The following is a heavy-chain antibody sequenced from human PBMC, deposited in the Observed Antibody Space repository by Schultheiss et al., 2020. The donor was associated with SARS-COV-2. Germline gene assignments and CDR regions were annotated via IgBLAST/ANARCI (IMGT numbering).Heavy chain of an antibody. J-gene: IGHJ4*02. D-gene: IGHD3-22*01. Sequence: SETLSLTCTVSGGSISSGGYYWSWIRQHPGKGLEWIGYIYYSGSTYYNPSLKSRVTISVDKSKNQFSLKLSSVTAADTAVYYCARGSTRVVVTVFDYWGQGTLVTVSS. V-gene: IGHV4-31*03. CDR1: GGSISSGGYY. CDR3: ARGSTRVVVTVFDY. CDR2: IYYSGST.